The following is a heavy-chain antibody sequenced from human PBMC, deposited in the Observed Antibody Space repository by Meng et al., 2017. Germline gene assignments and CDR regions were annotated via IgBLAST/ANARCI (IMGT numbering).Heavy chain of an antibody. CDR1: GGSFSGYY. D-gene: IGHD3-22*01. CDR2: INHSGST. Sequence: SETLSLTCAVYGGSFSGYYWSWIRQPPGKGLEWIGEINHSGSTNYNPSLKSRVTISVDTSKNQFSLKLSSVTAADTAVYYCARVRSMYYDSSGYFDYWGQGTLVTVSS. V-gene: IGHV4-34*01. J-gene: IGHJ4*02. CDR3: ARVRSMYYDSSGYFDY.